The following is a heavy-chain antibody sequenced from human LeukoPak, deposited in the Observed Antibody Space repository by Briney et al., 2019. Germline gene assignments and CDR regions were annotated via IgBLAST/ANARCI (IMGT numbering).Heavy chain of an antibody. CDR1: GGSFSGYY. Sequence: SETLSLPCAVYGGSFSGYYWSWIRQPPGKGLEWIGEINHSGSTNYNPSLKSRVPISLETSKNQFSLKLSSVTAADTAVYYCARALNYGSGSYYNGPLNWFDPGGQGTLVTVSA. J-gene: IGHJ5*02. D-gene: IGHD3-10*01. CDR2: INHSGST. CDR3: ARALNYGSGSYYNGPLNWFDP. V-gene: IGHV4-34*01.